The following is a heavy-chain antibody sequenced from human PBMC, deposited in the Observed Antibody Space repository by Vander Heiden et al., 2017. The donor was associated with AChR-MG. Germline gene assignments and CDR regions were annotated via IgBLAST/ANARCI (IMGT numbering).Heavy chain of an antibody. V-gene: IGHV3-33*01. D-gene: IGHD3-3*01. CDR2: IGYSGSKK. Sequence: QVQLAVSEAVLVQPARSLRPPCAASGFPFSAAGRHWDRRARGKGREWVAVIGYSGSKKYYVDSVKGRFTISRDNSKSTLYLQMNSLRAEDTAVYYCARDGTIFGSYYYYYYMDVWGKGTTVTVSS. J-gene: IGHJ6*03. CDR3: ARDGTIFGSYYYYYYMDV. CDR1: GFPFSAAG.